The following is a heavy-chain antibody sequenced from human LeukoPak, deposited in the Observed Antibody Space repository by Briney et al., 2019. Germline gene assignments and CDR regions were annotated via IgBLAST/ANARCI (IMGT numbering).Heavy chain of an antibody. CDR2: ISGGGFST. CDR1: GFTFSSYG. Sequence: PGGSLRLSCAASGFTFSSYGMSWVRQAPGKRLEWVSAISGGGFSTYYADSVKGRFTISRDNSKNTLYLQMNSLRAEDTAVYYCTKVDDYGDYVGAFDIWGQGTMVTVSS. D-gene: IGHD4-17*01. CDR3: TKVDDYGDYVGAFDI. J-gene: IGHJ3*02. V-gene: IGHV3-23*01.